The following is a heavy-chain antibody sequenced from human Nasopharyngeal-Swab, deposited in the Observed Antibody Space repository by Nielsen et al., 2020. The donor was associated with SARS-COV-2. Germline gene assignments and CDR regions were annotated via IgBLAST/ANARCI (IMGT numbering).Heavy chain of an antibody. CDR3: AKEGDSSGYLEYYFDY. Sequence: SLKISCAASGFTFDDYAMHWVRQAPGKGLEWVSGISWNSGSIGYADSVKGRFTISRDNAKNSLYLQMNSLRAEDTALYYCAKEGDSSGYLEYYFDYWGQGTLVTVSS. CDR1: GFTFDDYA. CDR2: ISWNSGSI. V-gene: IGHV3-9*01. J-gene: IGHJ4*02. D-gene: IGHD3-22*01.